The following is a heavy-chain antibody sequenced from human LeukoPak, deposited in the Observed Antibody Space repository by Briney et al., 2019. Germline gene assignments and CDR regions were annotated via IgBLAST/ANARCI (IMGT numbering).Heavy chain of an antibody. CDR2: IQGDGSDT. CDR3: VSNTLIIAAAFYDS. V-gene: IGHV3-74*01. Sequence: PGGSLRLSCAASGFACSNYWMDWVRQAPGKVLVWVSRIQGDGSDTTYADSVKGRFTISRDNAKNTLFLQMNSLRDEDTAVYYCVSNTLIIAAAFYDSWGQGTLVTVSS. J-gene: IGHJ4*02. CDR1: GFACSNYW. D-gene: IGHD6-13*01.